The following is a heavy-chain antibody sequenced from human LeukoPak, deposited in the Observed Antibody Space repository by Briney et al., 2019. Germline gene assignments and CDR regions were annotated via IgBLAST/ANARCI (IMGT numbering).Heavy chain of an antibody. V-gene: IGHV1-46*01. CDR2: INPSGGST. J-gene: IGHJ4*02. D-gene: IGHD5-24*01. CDR1: GYTFTGYY. Sequence: ASVKVSCKASGYTFTGYYMHWVRQAPGQGLEWMGIINPSGGSTSYAQKFQGRVTTTRGKSTSTVYMELSSLRSEDTAVYYCARDEVARWDYWGQGTLVTVSS. CDR3: ARDEVARWDY.